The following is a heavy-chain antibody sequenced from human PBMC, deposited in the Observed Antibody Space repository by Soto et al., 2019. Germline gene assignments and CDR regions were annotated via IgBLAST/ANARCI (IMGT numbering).Heavy chain of an antibody. D-gene: IGHD6-6*01. V-gene: IGHV3-48*03. CDR3: ARGAFWYTTSTTDDAFDV. J-gene: IGHJ3*01. Sequence: EVQRAESGGGLVQPGGSLRLSCAASGFQFSSYEMNWVRQAPGKGLEWVAHISHSGATIFYTDPVQGRFTLSRDHTNNSLSLPMNSVRAEDTAIYYCARGAFWYTTSTTDDAFDVWGPGTVVTVSS. CDR2: ISHSGATI. CDR1: GFQFSSYE.